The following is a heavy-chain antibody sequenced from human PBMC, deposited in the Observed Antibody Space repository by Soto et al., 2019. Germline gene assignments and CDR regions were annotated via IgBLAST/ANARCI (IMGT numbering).Heavy chain of an antibody. J-gene: IGHJ6*02. Sequence: GESLKISCKGSGYTFTDYWIGWVRQLPGKGLEWMGIIYPGDSATSYSPSFQGHFTLTVDKSSSTAYLQWNTSKPPATAMYKLARDTSNFRYYYDAMHGWGQGTTVTVSS. CDR2: IYPGDSAT. CDR1: GYTFTDYW. D-gene: IGHD2-2*01. V-gene: IGHV5-51*01. CDR3: ARDTSNFRYYYDAMHG.